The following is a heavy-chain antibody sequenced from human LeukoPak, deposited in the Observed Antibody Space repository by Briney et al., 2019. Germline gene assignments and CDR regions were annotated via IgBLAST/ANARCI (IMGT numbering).Heavy chain of an antibody. CDR2: IKQDGSEK. Sequence: GSLRLSCAASGFTFSSYWMSWLRQAPGKGLEWVANIKQDGSEKYYVDSVKGRFTISRDNAKNSLYLQMNSLRAEDTAVYYCARDNTFGELVDYWGQGTLVTVSS. D-gene: IGHD3-10*01. J-gene: IGHJ4*02. CDR3: ARDNTFGELVDY. V-gene: IGHV3-7*01. CDR1: GFTFSSYW.